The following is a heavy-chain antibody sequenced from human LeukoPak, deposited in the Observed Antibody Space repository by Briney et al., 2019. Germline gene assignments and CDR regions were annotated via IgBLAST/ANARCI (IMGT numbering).Heavy chain of an antibody. CDR2: IYHSGST. CDR3: ARGVVPAAIYDYYYMDV. J-gene: IGHJ6*03. Sequence: PSETLSLTCTVSGYSISSGYYWGWIRQPPGKGLEWIGSIYHSGSTYYNPSLKSRVTISVDTSKNQFSLKLSSVTAADTAVYYCARGVVPAAIYDYYYMDVWGKGTTVTVSS. V-gene: IGHV4-38-2*02. CDR1: GYSISSGYY. D-gene: IGHD2-2*01.